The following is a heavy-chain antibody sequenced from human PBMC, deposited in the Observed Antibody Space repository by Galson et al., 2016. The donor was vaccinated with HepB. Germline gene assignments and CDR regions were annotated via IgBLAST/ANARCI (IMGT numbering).Heavy chain of an antibody. CDR3: ARDYVPGA. Sequence: SLRLSCAASGFTFNTYGMNWVRQALGKGLEWVSYISSASSIKYYADSVKGRFTISRDNARHSLYLEMNSLRGEDTAMYYCARDYVPGAWGQGALVTVSS. J-gene: IGHJ5*02. D-gene: IGHD3-10*01. V-gene: IGHV3-48*04. CDR2: ISSASSIK. CDR1: GFTFNTYG.